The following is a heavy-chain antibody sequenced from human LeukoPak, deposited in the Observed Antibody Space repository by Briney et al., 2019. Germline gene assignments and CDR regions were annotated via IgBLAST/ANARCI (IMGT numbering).Heavy chain of an antibody. CDR1: GGSIRSYY. CDR2: IYYSGST. V-gene: IGHV4-59*01. CDR3: ARDRRAGQSGYWFDP. D-gene: IGHD3-22*01. Sequence: PSETLSLTCTVSGGSIRSYYWSWIRQPPGKGLEWIGYIYYSGSTYYNPSLKSRVTISVDTSKNQFSLKLTSVTAADTAVYYCARDRRAGQSGYWFDPWGQGTLVTVSS. J-gene: IGHJ5*02.